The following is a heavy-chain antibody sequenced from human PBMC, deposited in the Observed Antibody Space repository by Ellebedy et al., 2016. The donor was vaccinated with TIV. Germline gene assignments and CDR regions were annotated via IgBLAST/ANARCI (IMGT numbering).Heavy chain of an antibody. V-gene: IGHV3-30*01. CDR3: ARQYYYYGMDV. J-gene: IGHJ6*02. CDR2: ISYDGSNK. Sequence: GGSLRLSCAASGFTFSSYAMHWVRQAPGKGLEWVAVISYDGSNKYYADSVKGRFTISRDNSKNTLYLQMNSLRAEDTAVYYCARQYYYYGMDVWGQGTTVTVSS. CDR1: GFTFSSYA.